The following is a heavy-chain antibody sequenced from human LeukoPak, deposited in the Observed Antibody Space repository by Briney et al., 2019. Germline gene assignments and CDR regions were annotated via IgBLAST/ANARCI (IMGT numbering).Heavy chain of an antibody. V-gene: IGHV3-33*03. J-gene: IGHJ5*02. Sequence: GGSLRLSCAASGFTFSSYGMHWVRQAPGKGLEWVAVIWYDGSNKYYADSVKGRFTISRDNPGNVMYLQMDSLRAEDTAVYYCLRTAQSGPTGWFDPWGQGALVTVSS. D-gene: IGHD1-1*01. CDR3: LRTAQSGPTGWFDP. CDR2: IWYDGSNK. CDR1: GFTFSSYG.